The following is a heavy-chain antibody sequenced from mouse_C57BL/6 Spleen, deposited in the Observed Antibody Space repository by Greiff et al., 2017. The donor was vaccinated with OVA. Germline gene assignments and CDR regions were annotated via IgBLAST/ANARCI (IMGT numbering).Heavy chain of an antibody. CDR2: IYPGDGDT. J-gene: IGHJ2*01. D-gene: IGHD1-1*01. Sequence: VQLVESGPELVKPGASVKISCKASGYAFSSSWMNWVKQRPGKGLEWIGRIYPGDGDTNYNGKFKGKATLTADKSSSTAYMQLSSLTSEDSAVYFCARSGTTVVANWGQGTTLTVSS. CDR1: GYAFSSSW. CDR3: ARSGTTVVAN. V-gene: IGHV1-82*01.